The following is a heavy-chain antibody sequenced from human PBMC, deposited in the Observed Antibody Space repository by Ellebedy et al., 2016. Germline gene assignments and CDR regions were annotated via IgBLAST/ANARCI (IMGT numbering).Heavy chain of an antibody. CDR1: GGSISSYY. J-gene: IGHJ3*02. Sequence: SETLSLTXTVSGGSISSYYWSWIRQPAGKGLEWIGRIYTSGSTNYNPSLKSRVTMSVDTSKNQFSLKLSSVTAADTAVYYCARDNCSSTSCYTGAFDIWGQGTMVTVSS. CDR3: ARDNCSSTSCYTGAFDI. V-gene: IGHV4-4*07. D-gene: IGHD2-2*02. CDR2: IYTSGST.